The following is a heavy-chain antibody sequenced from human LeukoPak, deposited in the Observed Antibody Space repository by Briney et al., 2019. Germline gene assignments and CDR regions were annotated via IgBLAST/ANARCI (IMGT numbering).Heavy chain of an antibody. Sequence: SETLSLTCTVSGGSISSYYWNWVRQPAGKGLEWIGRIYSSGSTNYNPSLKSRVTMSVDTSKNQFSLKLSSVTAANTAVYYCARDYYGSGTAHTFDIWGQGTLVTVSS. CDR1: GGSISSYY. D-gene: IGHD3-10*01. CDR2: IYSSGST. J-gene: IGHJ3*02. CDR3: ARDYYGSGTAHTFDI. V-gene: IGHV4-4*07.